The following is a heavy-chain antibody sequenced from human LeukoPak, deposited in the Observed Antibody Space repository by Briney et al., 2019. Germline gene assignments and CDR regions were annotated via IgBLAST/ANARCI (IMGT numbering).Heavy chain of an antibody. J-gene: IGHJ3*02. CDR2: ISGSGSPI. V-gene: IGHV3-48*03. D-gene: IGHD3-22*01. CDR1: EFTFSSYE. Sequence: PGGSLRLSCVTSEFTFSSYEMNWVRQAPGKGLEWVSYISGSGSPIFYADSVKGRFTISRDNAQNSLYLQMNSLRAEDTAVYYCATEWLIGAMNAFDIWGQGTMVTVSS. CDR3: ATEWLIGAMNAFDI.